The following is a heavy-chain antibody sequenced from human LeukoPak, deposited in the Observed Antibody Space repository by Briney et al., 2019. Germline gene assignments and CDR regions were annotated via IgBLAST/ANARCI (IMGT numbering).Heavy chain of an antibody. D-gene: IGHD6-13*01. Sequence: GGSLRLSCAVSGFTFSSYSMNWVRQAPGKGLEWVSSISSSSSYIYYADSVKGRFTISRDNAKNSLYLQMNSLRAEDTAVYYCARSQQLDDAFDIWGQGTMVTVSS. J-gene: IGHJ3*02. CDR3: ARSQQLDDAFDI. V-gene: IGHV3-21*01. CDR1: GFTFSSYS. CDR2: ISSSSSYI.